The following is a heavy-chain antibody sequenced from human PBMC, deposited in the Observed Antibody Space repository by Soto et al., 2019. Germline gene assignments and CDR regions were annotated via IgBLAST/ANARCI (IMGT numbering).Heavy chain of an antibody. CDR2: IIPILGIA. D-gene: IGHD6-6*01. V-gene: IGHV1-69*02. Sequence: GASVKVSCKASGGTFSSYTISWVRQAPGQGLEWMGRIIPILGIANYAQKFQGRVTITADKSTSTAYMELSSLRSEDTAVYYCVDLDSSGHFDYWGQGTLVTVSS. CDR3: VDLDSSGHFDY. CDR1: GGTFSSYT. J-gene: IGHJ4*02.